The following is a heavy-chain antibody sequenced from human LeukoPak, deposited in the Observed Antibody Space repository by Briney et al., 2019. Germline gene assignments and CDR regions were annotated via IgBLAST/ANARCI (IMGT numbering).Heavy chain of an antibody. Sequence: GGSLRLSCAASGFTFSRYWMSWVRQAPGKGLEWVANIKEDGSAKYSVDSVEGRFTISRDNAKNTLYLQMNSLRAEDTAVYYCARPLTASSPFIDSWGQGTLITVSS. J-gene: IGHJ4*02. V-gene: IGHV3-7*02. CDR2: IKEDGSAK. CDR1: GFTFSRYW. D-gene: IGHD3-9*01. CDR3: ARPLTASSPFIDS.